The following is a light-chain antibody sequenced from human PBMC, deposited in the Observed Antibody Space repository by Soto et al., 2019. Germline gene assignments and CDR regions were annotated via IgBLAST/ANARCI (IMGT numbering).Light chain of an antibody. Sequence: EIAMTQSPATLSFSPGARATLSCRASQSVSYYLAWYQQKTGQAPRLLLYGASTRATGIPDRFSSSGCGTDYSLTISRLETEDFVVYYCQQYGSSPPITFGQGTRLEIK. CDR2: GAS. V-gene: IGKV3-20*01. CDR1: QSVSYY. CDR3: QQYGSSPPIT. J-gene: IGKJ5*01.